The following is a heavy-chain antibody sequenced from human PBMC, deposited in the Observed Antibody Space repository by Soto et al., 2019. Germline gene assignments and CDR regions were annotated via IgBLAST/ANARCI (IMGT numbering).Heavy chain of an antibody. CDR2: IKEDGSEE. V-gene: IGHV3-7*01. CDR1: GCTFSSHG. Sequence: GPLRHRKTGFGCTFSSHGGSWIRQTKGKGLEWVANIKEDGSEEYYVDSVKGRFTISRDNAKNSLYLQMNSLRAEDTAVYYCARVIDLNCSSTTCTSHGLGVWGEGITVTLSS. D-gene: IGHD2-2*01. CDR3: ARVIDLNCSSTTCTSHGLGV. J-gene: IGHJ6*01.